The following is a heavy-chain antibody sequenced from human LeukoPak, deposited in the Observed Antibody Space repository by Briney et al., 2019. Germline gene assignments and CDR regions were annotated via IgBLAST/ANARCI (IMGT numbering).Heavy chain of an antibody. J-gene: IGHJ6*03. CDR2: INGDGSEK. V-gene: IGHV3-7*01. D-gene: IGHD4-17*01. CDR3: GRDWQTVDGNYYYIDV. CDR1: GFTFSHYW. Sequence: GGSLRLSCAASGFTFSHYWMSWVRQAPGKGLEWVANINGDGSEKYHVDSVKGRFTISRDNAENSLFLQMNSLRAEDTAVYYCGRDWQTVDGNYYYIDVWGKGTTVTISS.